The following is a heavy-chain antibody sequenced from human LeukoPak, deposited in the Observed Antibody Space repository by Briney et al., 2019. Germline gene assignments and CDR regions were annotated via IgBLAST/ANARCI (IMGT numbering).Heavy chain of an antibody. J-gene: IGHJ6*03. CDR1: GYTFTSYD. Sequence: ASVKVSCKASGYTFTSYDINWVRQATGQGLEWMGWMNPNSGNTGYAQKFQGRVTITRNTSISTAYMELSSLRSEDTAVYYCARGFWYYDFWSGYPVGYMDVWGKGTTVTVSS. CDR2: MNPNSGNT. V-gene: IGHV1-8*03. D-gene: IGHD3-3*01. CDR3: ARGFWYYDFWSGYPVGYMDV.